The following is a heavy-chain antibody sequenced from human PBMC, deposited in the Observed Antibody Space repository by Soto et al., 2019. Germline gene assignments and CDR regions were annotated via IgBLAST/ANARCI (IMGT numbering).Heavy chain of an antibody. J-gene: IGHJ5*02. Sequence: ASVKVSCKTSGYTFSNYGITWVRQAPGQPLEWLGWISLYSDGTNYAQKFQGRVSMTTDTSTTTAYMELRSLRSDDTAVYYCAGYSSGSYGGNWFDPWGQGTLVTVAS. V-gene: IGHV1-18*01. CDR1: GYTFSNYG. CDR3: AGYSSGSYGGNWFDP. D-gene: IGHD6-19*01. CDR2: ISLYSDGT.